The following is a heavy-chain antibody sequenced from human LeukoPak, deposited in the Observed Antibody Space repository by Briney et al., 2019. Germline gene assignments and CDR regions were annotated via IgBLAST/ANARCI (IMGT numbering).Heavy chain of an antibody. D-gene: IGHD2-15*01. J-gene: IGHJ4*02. CDR1: GFTFSSYW. CDR3: AKAPVTSCRGAFCYPFDY. CDR2: IKQDGSEK. Sequence: GGSLRLSCAASGFTFSSYWISWVRQAPGKGLEWVANIKQDGSEKYYVDSVKGRFTISRDNAKNSLYLQMNSLRAEDAAVYYCAKAPVTSCRGAFCYPFDYWGQGTLVTVSS. V-gene: IGHV3-7*03.